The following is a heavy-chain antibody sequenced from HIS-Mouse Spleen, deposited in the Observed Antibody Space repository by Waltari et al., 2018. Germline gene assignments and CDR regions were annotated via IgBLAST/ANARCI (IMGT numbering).Heavy chain of an antibody. V-gene: IGHV4-39*07. CDR2: IYYSGRT. J-gene: IGHJ2*01. CDR3: AREIPYSSSWYDWYFDL. CDR1: GGSLRSSRYS. Sequence: QLQLQESGPGLVKPSETLSLTRPVPGGSLRSSRYSWGWIRQPPGKGLEWIGSIYYSGRTYYNPSLKSRVTISVDTSKNQFSLKLSSVTAADTAVYYCAREIPYSSSWYDWYFDLWGRGTLVTVSS. D-gene: IGHD6-13*01.